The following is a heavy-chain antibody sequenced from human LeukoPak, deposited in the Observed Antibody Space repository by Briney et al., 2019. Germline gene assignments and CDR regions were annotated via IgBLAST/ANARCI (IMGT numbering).Heavy chain of an antibody. D-gene: IGHD4-17*01. CDR1: GGSISSYY. Sequence: SETLSLTCTVSGGSISSYYWTWIRQPPGKGLEWIGYIYYSGSTNYNPSLKSRVTISVDTSKNQFSLKLSSVTAADTAVYYCARVDYGDYEENWFDPWGQGTLVTVSS. V-gene: IGHV4-59*01. J-gene: IGHJ5*02. CDR3: ARVDYGDYEENWFDP. CDR2: IYYSGST.